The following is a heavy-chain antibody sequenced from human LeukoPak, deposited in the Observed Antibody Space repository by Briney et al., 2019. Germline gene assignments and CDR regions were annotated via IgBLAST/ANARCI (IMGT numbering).Heavy chain of an antibody. CDR2: ISSSSSYT. D-gene: IGHD6-13*01. V-gene: IGHV3-21*05. CDR3: ARVAADYYYGMDV. Sequence: GGSLRLSCAASGFTFSSYWMHWVRQAPGKGLEWVSYISSSSSYTNYADSVKGRFTISRDNAKNSLYLQMNSLRAEDTAVYYCARVAADYYYGMDVWGQGTTVTVSS. J-gene: IGHJ6*02. CDR1: GFTFSSYW.